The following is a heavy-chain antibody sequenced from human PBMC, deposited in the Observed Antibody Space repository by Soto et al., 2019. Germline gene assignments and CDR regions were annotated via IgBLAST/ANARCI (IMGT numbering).Heavy chain of an antibody. CDR3: ARRVAAAGTVGAFDY. CDR1: GFTFSDHY. Sequence: EVQLVESGGGLVQPGGSLRLSCAASGFTFSDHYMEWVRQAPGKGLEWVSRSRNKANGCTTAYAASVTGRFTISRDDSQDSLYLQMNSLKTEDTAVYYCARRVAAAGTVGAFDYWGQGTLVTVSS. V-gene: IGHV3-72*01. J-gene: IGHJ4*02. D-gene: IGHD6-13*01. CDR2: SRNKANGCTT.